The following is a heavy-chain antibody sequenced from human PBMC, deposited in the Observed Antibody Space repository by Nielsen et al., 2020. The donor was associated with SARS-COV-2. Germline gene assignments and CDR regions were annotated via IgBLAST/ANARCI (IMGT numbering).Heavy chain of an antibody. V-gene: IGHV3-21*01. Sequence: GGSLRLSCAASGFTFSSSGMHWVRQAPGKGLEWVSSISSSSSYIYYADSVKGRFTISRDNAKNSLYLQMNSLRAEDTAVYYCARVNEERLDYWGQGTLVTVSS. J-gene: IGHJ4*02. D-gene: IGHD1-1*01. CDR1: GFTFSSSG. CDR2: ISSSSSYI. CDR3: ARVNEERLDY.